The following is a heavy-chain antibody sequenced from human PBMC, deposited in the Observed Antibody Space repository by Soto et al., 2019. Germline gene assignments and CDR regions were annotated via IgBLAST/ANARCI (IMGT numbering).Heavy chain of an antibody. V-gene: IGHV4-59*08. Sequence: QVQLQESGPGLVKPSETLSLTCSVSGGSIGSYYWSWIRQPPGKGLEWIGYIYYSGSTNYNPSLKSRVTISVETSKNQSSLKLSSVTAADTAVYYCARGVWRQIDYWGQGTLVTVSS. J-gene: IGHJ4*02. CDR2: IYYSGST. CDR1: GGSIGSYY. D-gene: IGHD3-3*01. CDR3: ARGVWRQIDY.